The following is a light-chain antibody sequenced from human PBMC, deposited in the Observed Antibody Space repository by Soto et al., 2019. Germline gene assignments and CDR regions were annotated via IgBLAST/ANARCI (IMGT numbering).Light chain of an antibody. J-gene: IGKJ1*01. Sequence: EIVMTQSPATLSVSPGERATLSCRASQSVSSNLAWYQQKPGQAPRLLIYGASTRATGVPTRFSGSGSGTEFNLTVSSLQSEDFAVYYCQQYHNWWTFGQGTKVEIK. CDR1: QSVSSN. CDR2: GAS. V-gene: IGKV3-15*01. CDR3: QQYHNWWT.